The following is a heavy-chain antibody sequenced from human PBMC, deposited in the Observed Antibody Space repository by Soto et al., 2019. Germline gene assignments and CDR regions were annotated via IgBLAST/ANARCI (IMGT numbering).Heavy chain of an antibody. V-gene: IGHV1-2*02. D-gene: IGHD2-15*01. CDR3: LGGSPDYFLVEVAVPSGPDF. CDR2: MHPNNGGT. J-gene: IGHJ4*02. Sequence: QVQLVQSGAEVQKPGASVKVSCKASGYTFSDYYLHWVRQAPGQALEWVGWMHPNNGGTNYAQKFRGRVTMTRDTSMTTAFLEPSGMSADDTAVYYCLGGSPDYFLVEVAVPSGPDFWGQGSLVPVSS. CDR1: GYTFSDYY.